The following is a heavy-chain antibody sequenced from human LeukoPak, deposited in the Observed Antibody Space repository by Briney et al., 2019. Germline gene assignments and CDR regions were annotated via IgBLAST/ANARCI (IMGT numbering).Heavy chain of an antibody. D-gene: IGHD2/OR15-2a*01. J-gene: IGHJ4*02. CDR2: IWADGSNK. Sequence: PGRSLRLSCAASGFXFSSYGMHWVRQAPGKGLQWMAVIWADGSNKYYADSVKGRFTISRDNNKNSLYLQMNSLGTEDTALYYCATSDFAAHFDYWGQGTLVTVSS. CDR1: GFXFSSYG. CDR3: ATSDFAAHFDY. V-gene: IGHV3-33*03.